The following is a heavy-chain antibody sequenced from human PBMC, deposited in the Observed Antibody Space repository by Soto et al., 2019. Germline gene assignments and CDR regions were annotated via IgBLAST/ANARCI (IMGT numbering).Heavy chain of an antibody. CDR2: IDPSDSQT. J-gene: IGHJ4*02. CDR3: ARQIYDSDTGPNFQYYFDS. Sequence: PGGSLTLSWKGSGYSFAGYWITWVRPKPGKGLEWMGRIDPSDSQTYYSPSFRGHVTISVTKSITTVFLQWSSLRASDTAMYYCARQIYDSDTGPNFQYYFDSWGQGTPVTVSS. D-gene: IGHD3-22*01. CDR1: GYSFAGYW. V-gene: IGHV5-10-1*01.